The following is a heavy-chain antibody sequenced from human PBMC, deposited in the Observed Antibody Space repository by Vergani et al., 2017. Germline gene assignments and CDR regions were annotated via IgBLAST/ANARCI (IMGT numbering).Heavy chain of an antibody. CDR3: TRSRPITAAGRGDFDY. CDR2: IRSKANSYAT. CDR1: GFTFSGSA. V-gene: IGHV3-73*02. J-gene: IGHJ4*02. Sequence: EVQLVESGGGLVQPGGSLKLSCAASGFTFSGSAMHWVRQASGKGLEWVGRIRSKANSYATAYAASVKGRFTISRDDSKNTAYLQMNSLKTEDTAVYYCTRSRPITAAGRGDFDYWGQGTLVTVSS. D-gene: IGHD6-13*01.